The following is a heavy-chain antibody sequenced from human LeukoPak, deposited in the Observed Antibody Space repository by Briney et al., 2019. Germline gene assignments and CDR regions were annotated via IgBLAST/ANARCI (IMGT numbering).Heavy chain of an antibody. D-gene: IGHD3-10*02. V-gene: IGHV4-39*07. CDR2: ISHSGST. J-gene: IGHJ6*02. Sequence: SSETLSLTCTVSGGSIGGSAYYWAWIRQPPGTGLEWMGSISHSGSTYDNPSLKSRVTISVDRSKNQFSLKLSSVTAADTAVYYCARDSVLSHYYYYGMDVWGQGTTVTVSS. CDR3: ARDSVLSHYYYYGMDV. CDR1: GGSIGGSAYY.